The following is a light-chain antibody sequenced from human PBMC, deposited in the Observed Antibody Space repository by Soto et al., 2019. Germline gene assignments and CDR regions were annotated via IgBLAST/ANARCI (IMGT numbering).Light chain of an antibody. CDR1: LSVAANY. V-gene: IGKV3-20*01. Sequence: LSPGARATPSCRASLSVAANYLAWYQQKRGQGPRLLIYGASSRATGTPDRFSGSGSGTDFTLTINRLEPEDFALYYCQQYGSSPPTFGQGTKVDIK. CDR2: GAS. CDR3: QQYGSSPPT. J-gene: IGKJ1*01.